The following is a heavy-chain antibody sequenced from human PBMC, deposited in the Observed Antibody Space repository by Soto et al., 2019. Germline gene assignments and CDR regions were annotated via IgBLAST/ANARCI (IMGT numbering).Heavy chain of an antibody. Sequence: QVQLVESGGGLVKPGESLRLSCAASGFTFSHYSMTWIRQAPGKGLEWVSYISSSGSYTKYADSLQGRFIVSRDSARNSFFLQMHSLRADDTAVHYCAREQSGRRSLDSWGQGTLVTVSS. J-gene: IGHJ4*02. CDR3: AREQSGRRSLDS. CDR1: GFTFSHYS. V-gene: IGHV3-11*06. CDR2: ISSSGSYT. D-gene: IGHD1-26*01.